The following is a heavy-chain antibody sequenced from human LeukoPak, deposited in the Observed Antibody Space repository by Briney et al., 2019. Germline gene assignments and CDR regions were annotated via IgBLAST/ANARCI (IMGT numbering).Heavy chain of an antibody. V-gene: IGHV3-23*01. Sequence: GGSLRLSCAASGFTFSSYAMSWVRKAPGKGLEWVSAISGSGGSTYYADSVKGRFTISRDNSKNTLYLQMNSLRAEDTAVYYCAKDYYYDSSGYSPFQHWGQGTLVTVSS. CDR1: GFTFSSYA. CDR2: ISGSGGST. D-gene: IGHD3-22*01. J-gene: IGHJ1*01. CDR3: AKDYYYDSSGYSPFQH.